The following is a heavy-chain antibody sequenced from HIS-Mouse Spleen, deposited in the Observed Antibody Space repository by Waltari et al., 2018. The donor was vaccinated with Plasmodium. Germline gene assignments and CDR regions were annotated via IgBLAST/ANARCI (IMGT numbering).Heavy chain of an antibody. D-gene: IGHD6-19*01. CDR2: ISPYNGNT. CDR1: GYTFPRYD. CDR3: ARGSAGDAFDI. V-gene: IGHV1-18*01. Sequence: QVQLVQSGAEVKKPGASVKVSCKASGYTFPRYDISRVRQAPGQGIEWLGWISPYNGNTNFAQKLQGRVTMTTDTSTSTAYMEVRSLRSDDTAVYYCARGSAGDAFDIWGQGTMVTVSS. J-gene: IGHJ3*02.